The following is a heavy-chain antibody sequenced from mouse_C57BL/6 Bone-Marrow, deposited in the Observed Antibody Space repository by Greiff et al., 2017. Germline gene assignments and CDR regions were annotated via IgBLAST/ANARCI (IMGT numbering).Heavy chain of an antibody. CDR3: ARHYDYAWFAY. CDR1: GFTFSSYG. J-gene: IGHJ3*01. D-gene: IGHD2-4*01. V-gene: IGHV5-6*01. CDR2: ISSGGSYT. Sequence: EVKVVESGGDLVKPGGSLKLSCAASGFTFSSYGMSWVRQTPDKRLEWVATISSGGSYTYYPDSVKGRFTISRDNAKNTRYLQMSSLKSEDTAMYYCARHYDYAWFAYWGQGTLVTVSA.